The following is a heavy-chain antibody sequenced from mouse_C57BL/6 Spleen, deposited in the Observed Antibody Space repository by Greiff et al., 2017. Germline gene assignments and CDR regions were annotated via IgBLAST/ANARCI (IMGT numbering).Heavy chain of an antibody. V-gene: IGHV3-6*01. CDR3: AREEIYYGSSYWYFDV. J-gene: IGHJ1*03. Sequence: DVQLQESGPGLVKPSQSLSLTCSVTGYSITSGYYWNWIRQFPGNKLEWMGYISYDGSNNYNPTLKNRISITRDTSKNQFFLKLNSVTTEDTATYYCAREEIYYGSSYWYFDVWGTGTTVTVSS. CDR2: ISYDGSN. D-gene: IGHD1-1*01. CDR1: GYSITSGYY.